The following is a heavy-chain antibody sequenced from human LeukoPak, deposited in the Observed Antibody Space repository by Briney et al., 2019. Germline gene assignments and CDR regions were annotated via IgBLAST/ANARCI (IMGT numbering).Heavy chain of an antibody. V-gene: IGHV1-69*05. Sequence: SVKVSCKASGGTFSSYAISWVRQAPGQGLEWMGRIIPIFGTANYAQKFQGRVTITTDVSTSTAYMELSSLRSEDTAVYYCARVRVGSSWYYNWFDPWGQGTLVTVSS. J-gene: IGHJ5*02. CDR1: GGTFSSYA. CDR3: ARVRVGSSWYYNWFDP. D-gene: IGHD6-13*01. CDR2: IIPIFGTA.